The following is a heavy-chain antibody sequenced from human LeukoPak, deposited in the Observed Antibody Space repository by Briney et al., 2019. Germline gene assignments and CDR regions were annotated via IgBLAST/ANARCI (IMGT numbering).Heavy chain of an antibody. CDR3: AKLAYDASGSSRPSFDI. Sequence: PGRSLRLSCEASGFSFISYGMHWVRQAPGKGLEWVAFISYDGNKQHYGDSVKGRFSISRENSENTMYLQMNSLRAEDTALYYCAKLAYDASGSSRPSFDIWGQGTMVTVSS. CDR1: GFSFISYG. D-gene: IGHD3-22*01. J-gene: IGHJ3*02. CDR2: ISYDGNKQ. V-gene: IGHV3-30*18.